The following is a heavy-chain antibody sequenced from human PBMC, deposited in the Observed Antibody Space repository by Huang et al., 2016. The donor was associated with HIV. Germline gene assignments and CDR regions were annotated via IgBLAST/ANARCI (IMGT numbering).Heavy chain of an antibody. CDR1: GYTFTSYA. J-gene: IGHJ1*01. Sequence: QVQLVQSGAEVKKPGASVKVSCKASGYTFTSYAISWVRQAPGQGLEWMGWISIYNANTMTTDTSTGSAYMELRSLGSDDTAVDYCARGSYYDSLTGFYHPAEYFQHWGQGTLVTVSS. CDR2: ISIYNAN. CDR3: ARGSYYDSLTGFYHPAEYFQH. D-gene: IGHD3-9*01. V-gene: IGHV1-18*01.